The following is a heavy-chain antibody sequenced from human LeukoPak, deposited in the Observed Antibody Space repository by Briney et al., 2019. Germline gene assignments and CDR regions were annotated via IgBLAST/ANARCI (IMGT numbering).Heavy chain of an antibody. D-gene: IGHD1-26*01. CDR2: ITTNGDRT. V-gene: IGHV3-64*01. J-gene: IGHJ4*02. Sequence: GGSLRLSCAASGLTFSNYAMHWVRQAPGKGLEYVSTITTNGDRTYYANSVKGRFTISRDNSKNTLYLQMGSLRAEDMAVYYCARDLSGSNALDYWGQGTLVTVSS. CDR1: GLTFSNYA. CDR3: ARDLSGSNALDY.